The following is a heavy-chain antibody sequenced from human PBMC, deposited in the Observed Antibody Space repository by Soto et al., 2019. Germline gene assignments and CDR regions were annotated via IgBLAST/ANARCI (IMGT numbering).Heavy chain of an antibody. CDR3: ARDVKWAAWGDWFAP. D-gene: IGHD1-26*01. CDR1: GYTFTSYG. J-gene: IGHJ5*02. V-gene: IGHV1-18*01. CDR2: ISAYNGNT. Sequence: QVQLVQSGAEVKKPGASVKVSCKASGYTFTSYGISWVRQAPGQGLEWMGWISAYNGNTNYAQKLQGRVTMTTDTYTSTAYMALRSVRSDDTAVYYCARDVKWAAWGDWFAPWGQGTLVTVSS.